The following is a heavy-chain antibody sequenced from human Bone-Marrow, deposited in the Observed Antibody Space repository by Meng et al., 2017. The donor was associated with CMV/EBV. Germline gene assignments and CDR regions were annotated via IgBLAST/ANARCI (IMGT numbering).Heavy chain of an antibody. D-gene: IGHD3-3*01. CDR1: GFTFSDYY. J-gene: IGHJ6*02. CDR2: ISSSSSYI. V-gene: IGHV3-11*06. Sequence: GGSLRLSCAASGFTFSDYYMTWIRQAPGKGLEWVSSISSSSSYIYYADSVKGRFTISRDNAKNSLYLQMNSLRAEDTAVYYCARGPINRFLEWPRKYYYYGMDVWGQGNTVTVYS. CDR3: ARGPINRFLEWPRKYYYYGMDV.